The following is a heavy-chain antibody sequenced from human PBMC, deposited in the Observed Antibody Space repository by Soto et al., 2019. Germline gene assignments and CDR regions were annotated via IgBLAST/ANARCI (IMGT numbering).Heavy chain of an antibody. CDR3: ARDARDGYNLYFDY. CDR2: ISDDGSNK. D-gene: IGHD5-12*01. CDR1: GFTCTSYA. Sequence: QVQLVESGGGVFQPGRSLRLSCAASGFTCTSYAMHWVRQAPGKGLEWVAVISDDGSNKYYADAVKGRFTISRDNSKNTLYLQMNSLRAEDRAVYYCARDARDGYNLYFDYWGQGTLVTVSS. V-gene: IGHV3-30-3*01. J-gene: IGHJ4*02.